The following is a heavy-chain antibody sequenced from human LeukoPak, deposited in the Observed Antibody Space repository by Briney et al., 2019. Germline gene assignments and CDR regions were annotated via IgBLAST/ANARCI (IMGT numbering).Heavy chain of an antibody. V-gene: IGHV1-2*02. CDR3: ARRSGGRGGFEY. CDR1: GYTFTGYY. CDR2: INPDSGGT. J-gene: IGHJ4*02. D-gene: IGHD2-15*01. Sequence: ASVKVSCKASGYTFTGYYMHWVRQAPGHGLEWMGWINPDSGGTNYAQKFQGRVTMTRDTSISTAYMELSRLRSDDTAVYYCARRSGGRGGFEYWGQGTLVTVSS.